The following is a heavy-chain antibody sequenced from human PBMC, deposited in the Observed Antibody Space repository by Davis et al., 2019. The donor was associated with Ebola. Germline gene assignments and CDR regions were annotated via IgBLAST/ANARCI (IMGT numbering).Heavy chain of an antibody. J-gene: IGHJ4*02. CDR2: VILKSGAT. CDR3: ARGHNYAHEY. Sequence: ASVKVSCKASGYTFTDYNIHWMRQAPGQGLEWLGRVILKSGATNYAQKFQGRGTMTRDTSISTVYMELSSLRYDDTADYYCARGHNYAHEYWGQGTLVTVSS. CDR1: GYTFTDYN. V-gene: IGHV1-2*06. D-gene: IGHD4-11*01.